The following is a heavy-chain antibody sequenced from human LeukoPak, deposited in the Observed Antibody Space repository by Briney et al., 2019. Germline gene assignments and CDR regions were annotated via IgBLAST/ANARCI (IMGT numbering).Heavy chain of an antibody. Sequence: GGSLRLSCAASGFTFNSIPMHWVRQVPGTGLERVAVISYDEDNKSYATSVKGQFTISRDNAKNTVYLQMNRLRTDDTAVYYCTREKGRWLQLPRLEDWGQGTLVTVSS. CDR3: TREKGRWLQLPRLED. V-gene: IGHV3-30*04. CDR2: ISYDEDNK. J-gene: IGHJ4*02. CDR1: GFTFNSIP. D-gene: IGHD5-24*01.